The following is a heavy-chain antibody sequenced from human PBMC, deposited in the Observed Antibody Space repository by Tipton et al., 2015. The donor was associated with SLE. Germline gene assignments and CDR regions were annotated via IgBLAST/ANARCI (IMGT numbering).Heavy chain of an antibody. CDR2: ADYSGST. D-gene: IGHD2-21*02. Sequence: TLSLSCTVSGGSISSYFWSWIRQSPGKGLEWLGYADYSGSTNYNPSLKSRVTMSVDLSKNQFSLNLTSMTAADTAVYYCARGTRVSATKLWGQGTLVTVSS. J-gene: IGHJ4*02. V-gene: IGHV4-59*01. CDR3: ARGTRVSATKL. CDR1: GGSISSYF.